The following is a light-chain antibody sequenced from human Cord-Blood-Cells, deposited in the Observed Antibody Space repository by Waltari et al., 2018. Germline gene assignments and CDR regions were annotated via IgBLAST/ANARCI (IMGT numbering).Light chain of an antibody. CDR3: QKYNSAPWT. CDR2: AAS. J-gene: IGKJ1*01. Sequence: DIQMTQSPSPLSASVGDRVTITCRASQGISNYLAWDQQKPGKVPKLLIYAASTLHTGVPSRFSGSGSGTYFTLTISSLQPEDVATYYCQKYNSAPWTFGQGTKVEIK. CDR1: QGISNY. V-gene: IGKV1-27*01.